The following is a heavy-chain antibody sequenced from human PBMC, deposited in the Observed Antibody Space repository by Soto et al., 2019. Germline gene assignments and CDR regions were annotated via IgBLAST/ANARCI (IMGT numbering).Heavy chain of an antibody. J-gene: IGHJ6*02. V-gene: IGHV1-18*01. CDR1: GYSSTSNG. D-gene: IGHD5-12*01. CDR3: AREGGWLQFDYYYYGMDV. CDR2: ISAYNGDT. Sequence: ASVKVSCKASGYSSTSNGISWVRQAPGQRLEWMGWISAYNGDTYYVQKFQGRVTMTTDTSTSTAYMELRSLRSEDTAVYYCAREGGWLQFDYYYYGMDVWGQGTTVTV.